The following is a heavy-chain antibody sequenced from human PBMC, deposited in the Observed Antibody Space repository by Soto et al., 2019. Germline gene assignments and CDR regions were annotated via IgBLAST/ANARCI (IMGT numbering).Heavy chain of an antibody. CDR3: AITSTQITMLRGVPYFAY. CDR1: GFTFSSYA. J-gene: IGHJ4*02. D-gene: IGHD3-10*01. CDR2: ISDSGGST. Sequence: PGGSLRLSCAASGFTFSSYAMSWVRQAPGKGLEWVSAISDSGGSTYLADSVKGRFTISRDTSQTTLYLQMDSLRVEDTAIYYCAITSTQITMLRGVPYFAYWAREPSSPSPQ. V-gene: IGHV3-23*01.